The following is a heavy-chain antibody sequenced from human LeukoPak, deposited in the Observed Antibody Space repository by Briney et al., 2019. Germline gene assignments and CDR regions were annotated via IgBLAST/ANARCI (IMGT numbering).Heavy chain of an antibody. J-gene: IGHJ6*03. CDR3: ARDLKDYYYYMDV. Sequence: SETLSLTXTVSGDSISGYYWSWIWQPAGKGLEYIGRIYTNGNTNYNPSLKSRVTMSVDTSKNQFSLKLSSVTAADTAVYYFARDLKDYYYYMDVWGKGTTVTVSS. CDR1: GDSISGYY. CDR2: IYTNGNT. V-gene: IGHV4-4*07.